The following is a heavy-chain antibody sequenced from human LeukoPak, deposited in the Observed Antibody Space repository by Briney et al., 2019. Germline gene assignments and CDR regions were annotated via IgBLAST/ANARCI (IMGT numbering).Heavy chain of an antibody. CDR2: ISGSGGST. CDR3: AKEMAATNAFDY. J-gene: IGHJ4*02. Sequence: GGSLRLSCAASGFTFGTYAMTWVRQAPGKGLEWVSGISGSGGSTYYADSAKGRFTISRDNSKNTLHLHMNSLRAEDTAVYYCAKEMAATNAFDYWGQGTLVTVSS. D-gene: IGHD5-24*01. CDR1: GFTFGTYA. V-gene: IGHV3-23*01.